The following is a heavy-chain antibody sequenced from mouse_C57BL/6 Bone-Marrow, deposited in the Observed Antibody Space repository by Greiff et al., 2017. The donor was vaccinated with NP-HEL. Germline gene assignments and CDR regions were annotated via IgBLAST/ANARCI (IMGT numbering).Heavy chain of an antibody. D-gene: IGHD1-1*01. J-gene: IGHJ4*01. Sequence: LQESGAELARPGASVKLSCKASGYTFTSYGISWVKQRTGQGLEWIGEIYPRSGNTYYNEKFKGKATLTADKSSSTAYMELRSLTSEDSAVYFCARSYGSSPYAMDYWGQGTSVTVSS. V-gene: IGHV1-81*01. CDR2: IYPRSGNT. CDR3: ARSYGSSPYAMDY. CDR1: GYTFTSYG.